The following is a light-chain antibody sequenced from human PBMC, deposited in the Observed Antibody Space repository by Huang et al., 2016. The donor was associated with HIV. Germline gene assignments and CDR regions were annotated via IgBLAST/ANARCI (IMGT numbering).Light chain of an antibody. CDR1: QSVGRN. J-gene: IGKJ1*01. Sequence: TQSPATPSVSPGERATLSCRTSQSVGRNLVWYQKKVGQPPRVLFYGASIRTTGAPARFSASGSGTEFTLTISSLQSEDAAFYYCQQSNNWPPGVTFGQGTRVEIK. CDR3: QQSNNWPPGVT. V-gene: IGKV3-15*01. CDR2: GAS.